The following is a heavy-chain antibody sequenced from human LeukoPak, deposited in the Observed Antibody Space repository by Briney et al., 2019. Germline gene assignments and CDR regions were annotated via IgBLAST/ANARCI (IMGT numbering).Heavy chain of an antibody. Sequence: GGSLRLSCATSGFTFSTYEMDWVRQAPGKGLGWVSYISSSGSIYYTDSVKGRFTISRDNAKNSLYLQMNSLRAEDTAIYYCAREGYGGTSDAFDIWGQGTMVTVSS. CDR1: GFTFSTYE. V-gene: IGHV3-48*03. J-gene: IGHJ3*02. D-gene: IGHD4-23*01. CDR3: AREGYGGTSDAFDI. CDR2: ISSSGSI.